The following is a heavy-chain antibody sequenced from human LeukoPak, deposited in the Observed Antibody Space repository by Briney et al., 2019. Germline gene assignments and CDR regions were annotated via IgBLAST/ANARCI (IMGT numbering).Heavy chain of an antibody. CDR1: GGSISSYY. J-gene: IGHJ4*02. CDR3: ARGGDYGGNPADY. D-gene: IGHD4-23*01. Sequence: SETLSLTCTVSGGSISSYYWGWIRQPPGKGLEWIGSIYYSGSTYYNPSLKSRVTISVDTSKNQFSLKLSSVTAADTAVYYCARGGDYGGNPADYWGQGTLVTVSS. CDR2: IYYSGST. V-gene: IGHV4-39*07.